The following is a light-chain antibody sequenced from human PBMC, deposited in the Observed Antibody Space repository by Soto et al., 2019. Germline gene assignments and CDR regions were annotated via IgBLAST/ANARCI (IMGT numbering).Light chain of an antibody. V-gene: IGLV2-14*01. CDR3: CSYTSRANLV. Sequence: QSALTQPASVSGSPGQSITISCTGTSSDVGGYDYVSWYQQYPGKAPKLLIYDVNNRPSGVSIRFSGSKSGNTASLTVSGLQAEDEADYYCCSYTSRANLVFGGGTKLTVL. CDR1: SSDVGGYDY. CDR2: DVN. J-gene: IGLJ2*01.